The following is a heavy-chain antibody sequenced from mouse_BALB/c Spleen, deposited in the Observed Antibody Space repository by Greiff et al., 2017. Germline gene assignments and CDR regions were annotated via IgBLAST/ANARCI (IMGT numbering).Heavy chain of an antibody. CDR2: IDPANGNT. CDR1: GFNIKDTY. Sequence: VQLQQSGAELVKPGASVKLSCTASGFNIKDTYMHWVKQRPEQGLEWIGRIDPANGNTKYDPKFQGTATITADTSSNTAYLQLSSLTSEYTAVYYCTSNYGYDMDYWGQGTSVTVAA. CDR3: TSNYGYDMDY. J-gene: IGHJ4*01. V-gene: IGHV14-3*02. D-gene: IGHD1-1*01.